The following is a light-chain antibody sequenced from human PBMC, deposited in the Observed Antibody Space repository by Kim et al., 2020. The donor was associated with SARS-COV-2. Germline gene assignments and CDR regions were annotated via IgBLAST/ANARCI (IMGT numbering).Light chain of an antibody. CDR2: EVS. CDR1: SNDVGGYNY. Sequence: QSALTQPPSASGSPGQSVTISCTGTSNDVGGYNYVSWYQQHPGKAPKLMIYEVSKRPSGVPDRFSGSKSGNTASLTVSGLQAEDEAEYYCSSYAGSNNWVFGGGTKLTVL. CDR3: SSYAGSNNWV. V-gene: IGLV2-8*01. J-gene: IGLJ3*02.